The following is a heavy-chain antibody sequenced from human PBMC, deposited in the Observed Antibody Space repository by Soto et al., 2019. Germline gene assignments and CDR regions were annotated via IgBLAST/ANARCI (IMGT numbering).Heavy chain of an antibody. V-gene: IGHV4-39*01. Sequence: LETLSLTCTVSGGSISSSSYYWGWIRQPPGKGLEWIGSIYYSGSTYYNPSLKSRVTISVGTSKNQFSLKLSSVTAADTAVYYCARLRGYSYGRDYYYYYMDVWGKGTTVTVSS. CDR2: IYYSGST. D-gene: IGHD5-18*01. CDR3: ARLRGYSYGRDYYYYYMDV. CDR1: GGSISSSSYY. J-gene: IGHJ6*03.